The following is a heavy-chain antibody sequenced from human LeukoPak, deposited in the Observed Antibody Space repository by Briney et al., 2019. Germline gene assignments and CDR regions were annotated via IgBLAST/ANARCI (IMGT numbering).Heavy chain of an antibody. J-gene: IGHJ4*02. V-gene: IGHV3-7*01. CDR1: GFTFSSYG. Sequence: PGGSLRLSCAASGFTFSSYGMHWVRQAPGKGLEWVANIKQDGSEKYYVDSVKGRFTISRDNAKNSLYLQMNSLRAEDTAVYYCATMKGSSSSVDYWGQGTLVTVSS. CDR3: ATMKGSSSSVDY. D-gene: IGHD6-6*01. CDR2: IKQDGSEK.